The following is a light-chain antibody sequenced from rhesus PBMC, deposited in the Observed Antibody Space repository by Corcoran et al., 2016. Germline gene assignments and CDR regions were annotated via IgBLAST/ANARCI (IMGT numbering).Light chain of an antibody. CDR2: GAS. Sequence: EIVMTQSPATLSLSPGERATLSCRASQSVSSYVAWYQQKPEQAPRILIYGASSRATGIPDRFRGSGSGTDFTLIISSLEPEDVGVYYFQQYNNWNSFGQGTKVEIK. CDR3: QQYNNWNS. CDR1: QSVSSY. J-gene: IGKJ2*01. V-gene: IGKV3S9*01.